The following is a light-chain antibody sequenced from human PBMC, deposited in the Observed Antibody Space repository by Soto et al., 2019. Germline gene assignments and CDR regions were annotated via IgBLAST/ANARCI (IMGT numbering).Light chain of an antibody. CDR1: QSISSY. Sequence: DIQMTQSPSSLSASVGDRVTITCRASQSISSYLNCYQHKPGKAPKLLIYAASSLQSGVPSMFSGSGSGTDFTLTISSLQPEDFATYYCQQSYSTPPTFGQGTKVEIK. J-gene: IGKJ1*01. V-gene: IGKV1-39*01. CDR2: AAS. CDR3: QQSYSTPPT.